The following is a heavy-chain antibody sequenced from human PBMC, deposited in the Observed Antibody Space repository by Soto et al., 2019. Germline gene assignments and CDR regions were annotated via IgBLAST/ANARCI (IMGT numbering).Heavy chain of an antibody. Sequence: PTLENPTETLTLTCTVSVFSLSNARMGLSLIRQPPGKSLEWLAHIFSNDEKSYSTSLKSRLTISKDTSKSQVVLTMTNMDPVDTATYYCARSDAYYYYYGMDVWGQGTTVTVSS. J-gene: IGHJ6*02. CDR3: ARSDAYYYYYGMDV. V-gene: IGHV2-26*01. CDR2: IFSNDEK. CDR1: VFSLSNARMG.